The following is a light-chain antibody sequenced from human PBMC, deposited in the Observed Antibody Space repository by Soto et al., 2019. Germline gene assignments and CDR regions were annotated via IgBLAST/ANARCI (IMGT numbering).Light chain of an antibody. CDR1: QGISNW. CDR2: GAS. Sequence: TQSPSSVSASVGDRVTITCRASQGISNWLGWYQQKPGQAPRLLIYGASSRATGIPDRFSGSGSGTDFTLTISRLEPEDFAVYYCQQYGSSPRTFGQGTRLEIK. V-gene: IGKV3-20*01. J-gene: IGKJ5*01. CDR3: QQYGSSPRT.